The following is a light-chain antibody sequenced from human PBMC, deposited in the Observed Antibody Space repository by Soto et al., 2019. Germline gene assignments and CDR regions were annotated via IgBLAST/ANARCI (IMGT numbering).Light chain of an antibody. CDR2: DVS. J-gene: IGKJ4*01. CDR3: QQRSNWPLT. CDR1: QTVSSS. V-gene: IGKV3-11*01. Sequence: EIVLTQSPGTLSLSPGERATLSCRASQTVSSSSAWYQQKPGQTPRLLIYDVSNRATGIPARFSGSGSGTDFTLTVSSLEPEDFAVYYCQQRSNWPLTFGGGTKVEIK.